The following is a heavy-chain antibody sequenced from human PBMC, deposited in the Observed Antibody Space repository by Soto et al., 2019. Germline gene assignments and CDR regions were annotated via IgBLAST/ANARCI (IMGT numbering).Heavy chain of an antibody. CDR3: ARTSVVVVAATLGFDY. Sequence: QVQLQQWGAGLLKPSETLSLTCAVYGGSFSGYYWSWIRQPPGKGLEWIGEINHSGSTNYNPSLKSRVTISVDTSKNQFSLQLSSVTAADTAVYYCARTSVVVVAATLGFDYWGQGTLVTVSS. J-gene: IGHJ4*02. CDR1: GGSFSGYY. D-gene: IGHD2-15*01. V-gene: IGHV4-34*01. CDR2: INHSGST.